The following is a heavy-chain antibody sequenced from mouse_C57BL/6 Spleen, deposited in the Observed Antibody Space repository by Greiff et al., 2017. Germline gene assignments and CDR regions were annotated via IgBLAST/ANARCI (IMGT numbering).Heavy chain of an antibody. CDR2: IDPSDSET. CDR3: ARGTTTGFAY. V-gene: IGHV1-52*01. D-gene: IGHD1-1*01. Sequence: QVHVKQPGAELVRPGSSVKLSCKASGYTFTSYWMHWVKQRPIQGLEWIGNIDPSDSETHYNQKFKDKATLTVDKSSSTAYMQLSSLTSEDSAVYYGARGTTTGFAYWGQGTLVTVSA. J-gene: IGHJ3*01. CDR1: GYTFTSYW.